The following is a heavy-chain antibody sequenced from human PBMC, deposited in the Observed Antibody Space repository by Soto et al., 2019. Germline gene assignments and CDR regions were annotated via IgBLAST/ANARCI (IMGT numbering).Heavy chain of an antibody. CDR3: AARGSYFGN. D-gene: IGHD1-26*01. CDR1: GGSISSYGYY. V-gene: IGHV4-31*03. Sequence: QVQLQESGPGLVKPSQTLSLTCTVSGGSISSYGYYRSWIRQHPGKGLEWIGYIHSSGNSYYNPSLESRVTISGDTSKTQFSLKLTSVTAADTAVYYCAARGSYFGNWGQGTLVTVSS. J-gene: IGHJ4*02. CDR2: IHSSGNS.